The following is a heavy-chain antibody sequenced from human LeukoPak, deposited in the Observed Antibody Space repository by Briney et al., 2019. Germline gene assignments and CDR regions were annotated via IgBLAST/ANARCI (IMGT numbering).Heavy chain of an antibody. D-gene: IGHD3-16*02. V-gene: IGHV3-23*01. CDR2: ISGSGGST. Sequence: PGGSLRLSCAASGFTFSTYAMSWVRQAPGKGLEWVSAISGSGGSTFNADSVKGRFTISRDNSKNTLFLQMNSLRAEDTAIYYCARNDVVWGSYRTDAFDIWGQGTMVTVSS. CDR1: GFTFSTYA. CDR3: ARNDVVWGSYRTDAFDI. J-gene: IGHJ3*02.